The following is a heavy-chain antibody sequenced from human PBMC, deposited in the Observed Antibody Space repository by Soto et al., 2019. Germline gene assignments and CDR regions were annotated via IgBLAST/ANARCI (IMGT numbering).Heavy chain of an antibody. CDR3: AAGGEPPRYY. CDR2: IYHSGST. D-gene: IGHD2-21*01. J-gene: IGHJ4*02. Sequence: QLQLQESGSGLVKPSQTLSLTCAVSGGSISSGGYSWSWIRQPPGNGLEWIGYIYHSGSTYYNPSLKSRVTLSVDRYKNKFSLKMSSVTAADTAMYYCAAGGEPPRYYWGQGNLVTVSS. CDR1: GGSISSGGYS. V-gene: IGHV4-30-2*01.